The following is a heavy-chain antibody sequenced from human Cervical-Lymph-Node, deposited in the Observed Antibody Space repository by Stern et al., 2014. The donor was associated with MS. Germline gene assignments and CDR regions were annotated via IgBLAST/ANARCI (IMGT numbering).Heavy chain of an antibody. V-gene: IGHV3-33*01. CDR2: IWYDGSNK. D-gene: IGHD1-26*01. J-gene: IGHJ3*02. CDR1: GFTFSSYG. CDR3: ARDRGWERDAFDI. Sequence: MQLVESGGGVVQPGRSLRLSCAASGFTFSSYGMHWVRQAPGKGLEWVAGIWYDGSNKYYADSVKGRFTISRDNSKNTLYLQMNSLRAEDTAVYYCARDRGWERDAFDIWGQGTMVTVSS.